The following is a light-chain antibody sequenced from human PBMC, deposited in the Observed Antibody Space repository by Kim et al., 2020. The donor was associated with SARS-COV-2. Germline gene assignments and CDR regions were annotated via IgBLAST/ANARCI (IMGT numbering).Light chain of an antibody. CDR1: QSINIW. J-gene: IGKJ1*01. V-gene: IGKV1-5*01. CDR3: QEYKSDSWT. CDR2: DAS. Sequence: GDRVTITCRTSQSINIWLAWYQQKPGKAPNLLIYDASILGSGVPSRFSGSGSGTQFTLTISSLQPHDFATYYCQEYKSDSWTFGQGTKVDIK.